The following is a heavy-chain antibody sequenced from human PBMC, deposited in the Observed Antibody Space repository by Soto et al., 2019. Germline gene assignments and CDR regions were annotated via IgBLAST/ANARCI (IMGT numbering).Heavy chain of an antibody. CDR3: ARINRGFYGWFDP. J-gene: IGHJ5*02. CDR1: GYTFTSYG. D-gene: IGHD4-17*01. Sequence: ASVKVSCKASGYTFTSYGISWVRQAPGQGLEWMGWISAYNGNTNYAQKLQGRVTMTTDTSTSTAYMELRSLRSDDTAGYSWARINRGFYGWFDPCGQVTRVTVSS. V-gene: IGHV1-18*04. CDR2: ISAYNGNT.